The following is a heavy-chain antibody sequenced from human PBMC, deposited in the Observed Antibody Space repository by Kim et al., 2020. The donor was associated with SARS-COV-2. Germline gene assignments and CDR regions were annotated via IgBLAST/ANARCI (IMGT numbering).Heavy chain of an antibody. CDR3: ARGPDSYGYFNWFDP. Sequence: ASVKVSCKASGYTFTGYYMHWVRQAPGQGLEWMGRINPNSGGTNYAQKFQGRVTMTRDTSISTAYMELSRLRSDDTAVYYCARGPDSYGYFNWFDPWGQGTLVTVSS. J-gene: IGHJ5*02. D-gene: IGHD5-18*01. V-gene: IGHV1-2*06. CDR2: INPNSGGT. CDR1: GYTFTGYY.